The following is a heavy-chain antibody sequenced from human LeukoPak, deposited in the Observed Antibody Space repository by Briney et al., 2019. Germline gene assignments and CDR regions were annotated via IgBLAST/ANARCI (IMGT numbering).Heavy chain of an antibody. Sequence: ASVKASCKASGYTFTGYYMHWVRQAPGLGLEWMGWINPNSGGTNYAQKFQGRVTMTRDTSISTAYMELSRLRSDDTAVYYCARDVIAAAGILDYWGQGTLVTVSS. D-gene: IGHD6-13*01. J-gene: IGHJ4*02. V-gene: IGHV1-2*02. CDR1: GYTFTGYY. CDR3: ARDVIAAAGILDY. CDR2: INPNSGGT.